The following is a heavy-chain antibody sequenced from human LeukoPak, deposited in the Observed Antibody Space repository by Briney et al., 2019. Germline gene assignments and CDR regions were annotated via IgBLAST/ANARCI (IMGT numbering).Heavy chain of an antibody. CDR3: ARADNCYDSSGYYSLWFDP. CDR2: IYHSGST. CDR1: GGSISSGGYS. V-gene: IGHV4-30-2*01. D-gene: IGHD3-22*01. Sequence: SQTLSLTCAVSGGSISSGGYSWSWIRQPPGKGLEWIGYIYHSGSTYYNPSLKSRVTISVDRSKNQFSLKLSSVTAADTAVYYCARADNCYDSSGYYSLWFDPWGQGTLVTVSS. J-gene: IGHJ5*02.